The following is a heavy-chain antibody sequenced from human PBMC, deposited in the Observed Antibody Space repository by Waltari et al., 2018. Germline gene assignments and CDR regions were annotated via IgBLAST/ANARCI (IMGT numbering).Heavy chain of an antibody. D-gene: IGHD2-15*01. CDR2: IYYSGST. J-gene: IGHJ6*02. Sequence: QVQLQESGPGLVKPSETLSLTCTVSGGSISSHYWSWIRQPPGTGLEWIGYIYYSGSTNYNPSLKSRVTISVDTSKNQFSLKLSSVTAADTAVYYCARESVKDCSGGSCYSDMGYGMDVWGQGTTVTVSS. V-gene: IGHV4-59*11. CDR1: GGSISSHY. CDR3: ARESVKDCSGGSCYSDMGYGMDV.